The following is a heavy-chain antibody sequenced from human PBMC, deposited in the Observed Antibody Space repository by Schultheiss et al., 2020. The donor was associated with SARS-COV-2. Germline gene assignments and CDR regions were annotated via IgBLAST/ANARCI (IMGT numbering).Heavy chain of an antibody. V-gene: IGHV1-46*01. CDR2: INPSGGST. D-gene: IGHD2-2*01. CDR1: GGTFSSYA. CDR3: ARVVPAAIDNWFDP. J-gene: IGHJ5*02. Sequence: ASVKVSCKASGGTFSSYAISWVRQAPGQGLEWMGIINPSGGSTSYAQKFQGRVTMTRDTSTSTVYMELSSLRSDDTAVYYCARVVPAAIDNWFDPWGQGTLVTVSS.